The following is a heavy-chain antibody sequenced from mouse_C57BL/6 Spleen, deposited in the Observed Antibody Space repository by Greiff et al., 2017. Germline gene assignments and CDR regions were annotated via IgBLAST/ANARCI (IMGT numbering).Heavy chain of an antibody. CDR3: ARCHYYGSSYGYFGG. Sequence: EVKLVESGGGLVQPGGSLSLSCAASGFTFTDYYMSWVRQPPGKALEWLGFIRNKANGYTTEYSASVKGRFTISRDNSQSILYLQMNALRAEDSATYYCARCHYYGSSYGYFGGWGTGTTVTVSS. D-gene: IGHD1-1*01. CDR1: GFTFTDYY. J-gene: IGHJ1*03. V-gene: IGHV7-3*01. CDR2: IRNKANGYTT.